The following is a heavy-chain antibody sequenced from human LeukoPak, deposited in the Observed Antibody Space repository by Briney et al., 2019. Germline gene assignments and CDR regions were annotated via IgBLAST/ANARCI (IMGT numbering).Heavy chain of an antibody. D-gene: IGHD2/OR15-2a*01. CDR2: INPKSGVT. CDR1: GYTFGDYY. V-gene: IGHV1-2*02. J-gene: IGHJ5*02. CDR3: ARPLGSLKEYWWFDP. Sequence: ASVKVSCTASGYTFGDYYIHWLRQAPGQGLEWMGWINPKSGVTNFAQYFQGRVTMTRDTSSTTVYMELTRLRSDDTAVYYCARPLGSLKEYWWFDPWGQGTLVTVSS.